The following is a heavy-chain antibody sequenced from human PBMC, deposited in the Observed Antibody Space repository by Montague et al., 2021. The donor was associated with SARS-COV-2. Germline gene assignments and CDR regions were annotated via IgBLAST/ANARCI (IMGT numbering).Heavy chain of an antibody. CDR3: ARGMIRGVTTPFDY. Sequence: SETLSLTCSVSSGTIISSGYYWGWIRQPPGKELAWIGNIYYSGTTYYNPSLQSRGTISVDTSKNHLSLRLSSVTAADTAVYFCARGMIRGVTTPFDYWGQGTLVTVSS. V-gene: IGHV4-39*02. CDR1: SGTIISSGYY. J-gene: IGHJ4*02. D-gene: IGHD3-10*01. CDR2: IYYSGTT.